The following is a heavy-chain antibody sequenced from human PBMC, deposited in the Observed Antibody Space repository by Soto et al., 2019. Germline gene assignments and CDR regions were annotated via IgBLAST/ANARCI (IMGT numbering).Heavy chain of an antibody. Sequence: PGGSLRLSCAASGFTFSSYGMDWVRQAPGKGLEWVAVIWYDGSNKYYADSVKGRFTISRDNSKNTLYLQMNSLRAEDTAVYYCERDREITTLRPGGAQKWFDPWGQGTLVTVSS. CDR2: IWYDGSNK. CDR1: GFTFSSYG. D-gene: IGHD3-3*01. CDR3: ERDREITTLRPGGAQKWFDP. V-gene: IGHV3-33*01. J-gene: IGHJ5*02.